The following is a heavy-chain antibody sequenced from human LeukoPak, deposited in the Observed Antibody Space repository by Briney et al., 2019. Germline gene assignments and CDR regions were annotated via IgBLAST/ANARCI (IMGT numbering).Heavy chain of an antibody. J-gene: IGHJ4*02. CDR3: ARGREYYDSGNLSPY. CDR1: GFTFSAYS. D-gene: IGHD3-10*01. Sequence: PGRSLRLSCAASGFTFSAYSMHWVRQAPGKGLEWVAFISYDGTDKDYADSVKGRFTISRDGSKNTLYLQMNSLRAEDTAVYYCARGREYYDSGNLSPYWGQGTLVTVSS. V-gene: IGHV3-30-3*01. CDR2: ISYDGTDK.